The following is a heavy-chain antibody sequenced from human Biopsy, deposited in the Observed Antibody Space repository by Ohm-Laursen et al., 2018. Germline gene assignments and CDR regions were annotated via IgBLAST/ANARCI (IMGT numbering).Heavy chain of an antibody. Sequence: SLRLSCAASGFTFSSYAMSWVRQAPGKGLEWVSAITSSGDTTYYSDSVKGRFTISRDSSKNTLHLQMNSLRAEDTAVYYCARGGFFAYSTFDYWGQGALVTVSS. D-gene: IGHD4-11*01. CDR3: ARGGFFAYSTFDY. V-gene: IGHV3-23*01. J-gene: IGHJ4*02. CDR2: ITSSGDTT. CDR1: GFTFSSYA.